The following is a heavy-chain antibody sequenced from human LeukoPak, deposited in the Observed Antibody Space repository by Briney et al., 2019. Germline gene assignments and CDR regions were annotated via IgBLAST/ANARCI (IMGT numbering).Heavy chain of an antibody. Sequence: ASVKVSCKASGYTFTSYYMHWVRQAPGQGLEWMGIINPSGGSTSYAQKFQGRVTITTDESTSTAYMELSSLRSEDTAVYYCARSSVSPYYYYYMDVWGKGTTVTVSS. CDR1: GYTFTSYY. D-gene: IGHD2-8*01. V-gene: IGHV1-46*01. CDR2: INPSGGST. J-gene: IGHJ6*03. CDR3: ARSSVSPYYYYYMDV.